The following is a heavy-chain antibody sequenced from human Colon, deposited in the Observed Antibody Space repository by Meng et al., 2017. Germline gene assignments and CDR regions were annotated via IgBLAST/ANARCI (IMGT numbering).Heavy chain of an antibody. J-gene: IGHJ4*02. Sequence: QVQLQESGPGLWNPSETLSLTCAFSGGSISRSDWWSWVRQPPGKGLEWIGETSHSGSTNYSPSLKSRVTISLDKSKNQLSLKLNSVTAADTAVYYCASSDYYRSDYWGQGTLVTVSS. CDR3: ASSDYYRSDY. CDR2: TSHSGST. D-gene: IGHD3-22*01. CDR1: GGSISRSDW. V-gene: IGHV4-4*02.